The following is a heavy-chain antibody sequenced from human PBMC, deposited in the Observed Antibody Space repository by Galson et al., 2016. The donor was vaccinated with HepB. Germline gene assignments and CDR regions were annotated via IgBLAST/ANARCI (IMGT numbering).Heavy chain of an antibody. CDR1: GYIFTGYY. V-gene: IGHV1-2*02. Sequence: SVKVSCKASGYIFTGYYIHWVRQAPGQGLEWMGWIHPASGGTNYGQKFQGRVTMPRDTSISPAYMELSRLRPNDTAVYYCARDGIKWPRLDDAFDVWGRGTMVTVPS. CDR2: IHPASGGT. J-gene: IGHJ3*01. CDR3: ARDGIKWPRLDDAFDV. D-gene: IGHD5-12*01.